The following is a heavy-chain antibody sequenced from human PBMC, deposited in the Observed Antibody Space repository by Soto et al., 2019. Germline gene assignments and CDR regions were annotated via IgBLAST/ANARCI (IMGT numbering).Heavy chain of an antibody. CDR1: GGSFSGYY. Sequence: ETLSLTCAVYGGSFSGYYWSWIRQPPGKGLKWIGEINHSGSTNYNPSLKSRVTISVDTSKNQFSLKLSSVTAADTAVYYCARHMDCSGGSCYSMGAFDIWGQGTMVTVSS. D-gene: IGHD2-15*01. CDR2: INHSGST. CDR3: ARHMDCSGGSCYSMGAFDI. J-gene: IGHJ3*02. V-gene: IGHV4-34*01.